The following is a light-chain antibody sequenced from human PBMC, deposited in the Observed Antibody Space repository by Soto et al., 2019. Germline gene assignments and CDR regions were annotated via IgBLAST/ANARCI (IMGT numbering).Light chain of an antibody. Sequence: EIVLTQSPGTLSLSPGERATLSCRASQSVSSSYLAWYQQKPGQAPRLLIYSASTRATGIPARFSGSGSGTEFTLTINSLQSEDFAVYYCQQYGSSPPWTFGQGTKVDI. J-gene: IGKJ1*01. CDR3: QQYGSSPPWT. V-gene: IGKV3-20*01. CDR1: QSVSSSY. CDR2: SAS.